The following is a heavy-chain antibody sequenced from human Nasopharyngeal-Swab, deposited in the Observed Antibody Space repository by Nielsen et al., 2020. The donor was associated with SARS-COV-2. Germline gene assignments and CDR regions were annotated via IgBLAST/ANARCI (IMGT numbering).Heavy chain of an antibody. CDR2: IRSKAYGGTT. J-gene: IGHJ6*03. V-gene: IGHV3-49*02. Sequence: VRQMPGKGLEWVGFIRSKAYGGTTEYAASVKGRFTISRDDSKSIAYLQMNSLKTEDTAVYYCTRDRLAVTTYYHYYYMDVWGKGTTVTVSS. D-gene: IGHD4-11*01. CDR3: TRDRLAVTTYYHYYYMDV.